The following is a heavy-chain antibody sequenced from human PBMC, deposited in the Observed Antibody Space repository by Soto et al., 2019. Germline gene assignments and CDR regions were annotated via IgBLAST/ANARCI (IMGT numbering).Heavy chain of an antibody. CDR3: GRERGSSSRDYFDD. CDR1: GFTFSSYG. CDR2: IWYAGSNK. Sequence: QVQLVESGGGVVQPGRSLRLSCAASGFTFSSYGMHWVRQAPGKGLEWVAVIWYAGSNKYYADSVKGRFTISRDDSKNTLYRQMNSLGAEDTAVYYCGRERGSSSRDYFDDWGQGTLVTVSS. D-gene: IGHD6-13*01. V-gene: IGHV3-33*01. J-gene: IGHJ4*02.